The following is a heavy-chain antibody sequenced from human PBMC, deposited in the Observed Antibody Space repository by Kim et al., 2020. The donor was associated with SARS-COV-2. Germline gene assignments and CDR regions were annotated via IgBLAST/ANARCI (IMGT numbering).Heavy chain of an antibody. CDR3: AREGLVGAFSFDY. CDR2: INPNSGGT. Sequence: ASVKVSCKASGYTFTGYYMHWVRQAPGQGLEWMGWINPNSGGTNYAQKFQGRVTMTRDTSISTAYMELSRLRSDDTAVYYCAREGLVGAFSFDYWGQGTLVTVSS. D-gene: IGHD1-26*01. CDR1: GYTFTGYY. J-gene: IGHJ4*02. V-gene: IGHV1-2*02.